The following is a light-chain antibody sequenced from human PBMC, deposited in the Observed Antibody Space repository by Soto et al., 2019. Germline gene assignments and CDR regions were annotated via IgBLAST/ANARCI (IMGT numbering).Light chain of an antibody. CDR2: DVN. Sequence: QSVLTQPASVSGSPGQSITISCTGTSSDVGSYDFVSWHQQHPSQAPKLMIYDVNNRPSGVSSRFSGSKSGNTASLTISGLQAEDEADYYCCSFSTSGTHVFGTGTKLTVL. CDR3: CSFSTSGTHV. J-gene: IGLJ1*01. V-gene: IGLV2-14*01. CDR1: SSDVGSYDF.